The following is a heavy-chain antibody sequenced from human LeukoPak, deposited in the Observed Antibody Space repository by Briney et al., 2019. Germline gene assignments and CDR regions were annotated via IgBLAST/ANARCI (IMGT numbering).Heavy chain of an antibody. V-gene: IGHV3-48*04. CDR1: GFTFSSYS. CDR3: ARGPTYYYGSGSYYYGMDV. CDR2: ISSSSSTI. J-gene: IGHJ6*02. Sequence: GGSLRLSCAASGFTFSSYSMNWVRQAPGKGLEWVSYISSSSSTIYYADSVKGRFTISRDNAKNSLYLQMNSLRAEDTAVYYCARGPTYYYGSGSYYYGMDVWGQGTTVTVSS. D-gene: IGHD3-10*01.